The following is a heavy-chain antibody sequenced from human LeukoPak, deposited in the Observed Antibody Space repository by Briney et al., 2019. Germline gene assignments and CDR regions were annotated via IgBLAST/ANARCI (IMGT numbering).Heavy chain of an antibody. V-gene: IGHV3-48*04. CDR3: ARDKIVGATNFDN. CDR2: ITGSDNTI. D-gene: IGHD1-26*01. Sequence: GGSLRLSCAASGFTFSSYSMNWVRQAPGKGLEWLSYITGSDNTIYYADSVKGRFTISRDNAKNSLYLQMNSLRAEDTAVYYCARDKIVGATNFDNWGQGTLVTVSS. J-gene: IGHJ4*02. CDR1: GFTFSSYS.